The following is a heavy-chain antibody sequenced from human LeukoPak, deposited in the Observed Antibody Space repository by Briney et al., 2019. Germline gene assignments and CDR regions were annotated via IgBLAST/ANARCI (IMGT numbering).Heavy chain of an antibody. Sequence: SETLSLTCTVAGGSISSYYWSWIRQPPGKGLEWIGYIYNSGTTKYNPSLRSRVTISVDTSKNQFSLKLRSVTAADTAVYYCARRGYNGLAMDVWGQGTTVTVSS. D-gene: IGHD5-12*01. CDR1: GGSISSYY. CDR3: ARRGYNGLAMDV. CDR2: IYNSGTT. J-gene: IGHJ6*02. V-gene: IGHV4-4*09.